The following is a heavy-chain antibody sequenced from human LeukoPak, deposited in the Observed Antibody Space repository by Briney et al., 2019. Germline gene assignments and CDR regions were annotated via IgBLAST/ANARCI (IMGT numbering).Heavy chain of an antibody. CDR1: GGSISSSNW. V-gene: IGHV4-4*02. D-gene: IGHD3-22*01. J-gene: IGHJ2*01. CDR2: IYHSGST. Sequence: SETLSLTCAVSGGSISSSNWWSWVRQPPGKGLEWIGEIYHSGSTNYNPSLKSLVTISVDKSKNQFSLKLSSVTAADTAVYYCARGVIVVVIPYWYFDLWGRGTLVTVSS. CDR3: ARGVIVVVIPYWYFDL.